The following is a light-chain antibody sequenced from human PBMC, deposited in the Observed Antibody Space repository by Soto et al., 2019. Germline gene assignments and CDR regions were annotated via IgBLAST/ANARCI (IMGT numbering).Light chain of an antibody. CDR1: SSDVGGYNF. Sequence: QLVLTQPASVSGSPGQSITISCTGTSSDVGGYNFVSWYQHHPGKAPKLIIYDVSNRPSGVSNRFSGSKSGNTASLTISGLQAEDEADYYCTSYTTSNTYVFGTWTKLTVL. CDR2: DVS. V-gene: IGLV2-14*03. CDR3: TSYTTSNTYV. J-gene: IGLJ1*01.